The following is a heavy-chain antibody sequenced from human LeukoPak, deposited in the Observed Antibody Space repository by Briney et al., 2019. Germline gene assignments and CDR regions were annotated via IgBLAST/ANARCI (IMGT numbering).Heavy chain of an antibody. J-gene: IGHJ5*02. CDR3: ARDNSVRDEAWWFNP. CDR1: GGSISSSDYY. Sequence: SETLSLTCTVSGGSISSSDYYWGWIRQPPGKGLEWIGSIYYSGSTYYNPSLKSRVTMSVDTSKNQFSLKLSSVTAADTAVYYCARDNSVRDEAWWFNPWGQGTLVTVSS. CDR2: IYYSGST. V-gene: IGHV4-39*02. D-gene: IGHD5-24*01.